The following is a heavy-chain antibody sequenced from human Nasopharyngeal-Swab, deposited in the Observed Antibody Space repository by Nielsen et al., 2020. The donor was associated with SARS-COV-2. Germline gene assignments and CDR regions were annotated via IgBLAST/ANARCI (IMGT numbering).Heavy chain of an antibody. CDR3: ARNLRAHYYYDSSGYTGPADY. V-gene: IGHV1-3*01. D-gene: IGHD3-22*01. J-gene: IGHJ4*02. Sequence: ASVKVSCKASGYTFTSYAMHWVRQAPGQRLEWMGWINAGNGNTKYSQKFQGRVTITRDTSAGTAYMELSSLRSEDTAVYYCARNLRAHYYYDSSGYTGPADYWGQGTLVTVSS. CDR2: INAGNGNT. CDR1: GYTFTSYA.